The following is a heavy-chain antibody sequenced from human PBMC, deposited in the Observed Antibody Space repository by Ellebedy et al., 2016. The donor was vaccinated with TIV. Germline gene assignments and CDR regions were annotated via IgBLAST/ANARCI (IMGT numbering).Heavy chain of an antibody. V-gene: IGHV3-23*01. CDR2: ISGSGGTI. CDR3: AKFYGDYHPYYFDY. D-gene: IGHD4-17*01. Sequence: GESLKISCAASGFTFSNYAMSWVRQAPGQGLEWVTAISGSGGTIYYADSVKGRFTISRDNSRSTLYLQMNSLRAEDTAVYYCAKFYGDYHPYYFDYWGQGTLATVSS. CDR1: GFTFSNYA. J-gene: IGHJ4*02.